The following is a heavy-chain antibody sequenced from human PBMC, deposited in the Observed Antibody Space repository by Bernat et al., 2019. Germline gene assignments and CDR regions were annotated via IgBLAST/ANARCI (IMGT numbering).Heavy chain of an antibody. CDR2: IYYSGST. CDR1: GGSISSGGYY. CDR3: ARHGDYVGVSYCFDY. D-gene: IGHD4-17*01. Sequence: QVQLQESGPGLVKPSQTLSLTCTVSGGSISSGGYYWSWIRQHPGKGLEWIGYIYYSGSTYYNPSLKSRVTISVDTSKNQFSLKLNTVTAADTAVYYCARHGDYVGVSYCFDYWGQGPLVTVSS. J-gene: IGHJ4*02. V-gene: IGHV4-31*03.